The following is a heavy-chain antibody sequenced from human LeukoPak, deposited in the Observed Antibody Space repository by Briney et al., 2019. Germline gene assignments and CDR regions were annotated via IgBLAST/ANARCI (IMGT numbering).Heavy chain of an antibody. CDR3: AKHFYDAFDF. CDR2: ISGSGGGT. CDR1: GFTFSSYA. D-gene: IGHD2/OR15-2a*01. J-gene: IGHJ3*01. Sequence: PGGSLGLSCAASGFTFSSYAMSWVRQAPGKGLEWVSAISGSGGGTYYADSVKGRFTVSRDNSKNTLYLQMNSLRAEDTAVYYCAKHFYDAFDFWGQGTMVTVSS. V-gene: IGHV3-23*01.